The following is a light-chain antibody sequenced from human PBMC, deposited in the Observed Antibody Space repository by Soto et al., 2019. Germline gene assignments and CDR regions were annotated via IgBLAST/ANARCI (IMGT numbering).Light chain of an antibody. CDR1: QSIGGF. CDR2: KAS. J-gene: IGKJ1*01. V-gene: IGKV1-5*03. CDR3: QHYNSYSEA. Sequence: DIQMTQSPSSLSVSVGDRVTITCRASQSIGGFLNWYQQKLGKAPKLLIYKASTLKSGVPSRFSGSGSGTEFTLTISSLQPDDSATYYCQHYNSYSEAFGQGTKVDIK.